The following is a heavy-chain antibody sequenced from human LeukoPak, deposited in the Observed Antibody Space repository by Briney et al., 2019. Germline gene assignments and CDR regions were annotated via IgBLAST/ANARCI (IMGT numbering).Heavy chain of an antibody. V-gene: IGHV3-7*01. Sequence: RGSLTLSCAASGFTFSNYWMSWVRQAPGKGRQWVANIKQDGSEKGYVDSVKGRFTISRDNAKNSLFLQMNSLRVEDTAVYYCARHDNSGDYRFDYWGQGTLVTVSS. CDR3: ARHDNSGDYRFDY. CDR2: IKQDGSEK. D-gene: IGHD3-22*01. CDR1: GFTFSNYW. J-gene: IGHJ4*02.